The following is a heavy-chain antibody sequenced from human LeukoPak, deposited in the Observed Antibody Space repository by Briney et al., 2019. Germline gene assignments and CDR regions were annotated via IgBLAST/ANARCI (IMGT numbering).Heavy chain of an antibody. CDR3: ARRSATVVSAEARDAFDI. D-gene: IGHD4-23*01. J-gene: IGHJ3*02. CDR1: GYSFTSYW. CDR2: IYPGGSET. V-gene: IGHV5-51*01. Sequence: GESLKISCNGSGYSFTSYWICWVRQMPGKGLEWMEIIYPGGSETRYSPSFQGQVTISADKSISTAYLQRSRLKASDTGMYFCARRSATVVSAEARDAFDIWGQGTMVTVSS.